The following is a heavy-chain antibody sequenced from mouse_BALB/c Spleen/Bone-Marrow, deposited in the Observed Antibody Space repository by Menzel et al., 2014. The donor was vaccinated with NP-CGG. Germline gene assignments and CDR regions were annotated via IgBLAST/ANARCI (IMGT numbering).Heavy chain of an antibody. D-gene: IGHD1-2*01. V-gene: IGHV5-9-4*01. CDR3: ERDHYGYYTMDY. CDR1: GFTFSSYA. J-gene: IGHJ4*01. Sequence: DVKLVESGGGLVKPGGSLKLSCAASGFTFSSYAMSWVRQAPEKRLEWVAEISSGGSYTYYPDTVTGRCTISRDNAKTTRCLEMSSLRSKDTTMYYCERDHYGYYTMDYWGQGTSATVSS. CDR2: ISSGGSYT.